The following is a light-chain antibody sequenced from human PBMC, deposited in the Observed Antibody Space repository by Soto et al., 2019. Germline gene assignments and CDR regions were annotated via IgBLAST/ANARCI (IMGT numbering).Light chain of an antibody. V-gene: IGLV2-14*01. J-gene: IGLJ1*01. Sequence: QSVLTQPASVSGSPGQSITISCTGTSSDVGGYNYVSWHQQHPGKVPKLMIYDVSSRPSGVSNRFSGSKSGNTASLTISGLQADDEADYYCGSSQSSSTHVFGGVPKVT. CDR1: SSDVGGYNY. CDR2: DVS. CDR3: GSSQSSSTHV.